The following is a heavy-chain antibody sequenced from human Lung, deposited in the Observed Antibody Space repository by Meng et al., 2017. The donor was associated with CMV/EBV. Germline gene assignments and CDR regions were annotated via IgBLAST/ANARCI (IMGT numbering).Heavy chain of an antibody. D-gene: IGHD6-19*01. CDR1: GGSISSSSYY. V-gene: IGHV4-39*01. Sequence: SETLSLTCTVSGGSISSSSYYWGWIRQPPGKGLEWIGSIYYSGSTYYNPSLKSRVTISVDTSKNQFSLKLSSVTAADTAVYYCARTSSSGLTPFDPWGQGTLVTVS. J-gene: IGHJ5*02. CDR2: IYYSGST. CDR3: ARTSSSGLTPFDP.